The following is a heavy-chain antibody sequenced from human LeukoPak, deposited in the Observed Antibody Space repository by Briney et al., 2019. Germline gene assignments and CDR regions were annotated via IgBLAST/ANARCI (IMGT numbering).Heavy chain of an antibody. J-gene: IGHJ4*02. CDR1: GFTFGKYW. D-gene: IGHD4-17*01. CDR2: IKEDGTRK. Sequence: GGSLRLSCVASGFTFGKYWMTWVRQAPGKGLEWVANIKEDGTRKNYMDSVKGRFTISRDNSKNTLYLQMNSLRAEDTAVYYCARITVTNPTDYWGQGTLVTVSS. V-gene: IGHV3-7*01. CDR3: ARITVTNPTDY.